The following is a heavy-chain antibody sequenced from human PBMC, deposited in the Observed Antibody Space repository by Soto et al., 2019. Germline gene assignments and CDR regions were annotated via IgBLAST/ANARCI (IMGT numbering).Heavy chain of an antibody. J-gene: IGHJ3*02. CDR3: ARQDLKYDLLTAFLPDAFDI. CDR2: IYYTGST. Sequence: SETLSLTCTVSGGSISDYYWSWIRQPPGKGLECIGYIYYTGSTNYNPSLKSRLTISLDTSKNQFSLRLSSVTASDTAVYYCARQDLKYDLLTAFLPDAFDIWGQGTMVTVSS. CDR1: GGSISDYY. D-gene: IGHD3-9*01. V-gene: IGHV4-59*08.